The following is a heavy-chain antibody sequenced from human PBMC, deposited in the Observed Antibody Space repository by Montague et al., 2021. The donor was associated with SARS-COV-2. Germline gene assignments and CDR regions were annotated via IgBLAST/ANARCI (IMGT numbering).Heavy chain of an antibody. V-gene: IGHV4-39*07. CDR2: IYYSGST. Sequence: SETLSLTCNVSGGSISSSSYYWGWIRQPPGQGLEWIGSIYYSGSTYYNPSLQSRVTISVDTSKNQFSLKLSSVTAADTAVYYCARGGRKQLLRFSCIDVWGQGTRVAVS. CDR3: ARGGRKQLLRFSCIDV. CDR1: GGSISSSSYY. J-gene: IGHJ6*02. D-gene: IGHD5-12*01.